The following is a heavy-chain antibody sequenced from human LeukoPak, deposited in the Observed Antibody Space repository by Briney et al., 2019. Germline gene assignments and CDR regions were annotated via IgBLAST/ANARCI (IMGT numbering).Heavy chain of an antibody. D-gene: IGHD3-22*01. CDR1: GGTFSSYA. CDR3: AREDSSGYYDVDY. CDR2: IIPIFGTA. J-gene: IGHJ4*02. Sequence: SVKVSCKASGGTFSSYAISWVRQAPGQGLEWMGRIIPIFGTADYAQKFQGRVTITTDESTSTAYMELSSLRSEDTAVYYCAREDSSGYYDVDYWGQGTLVTVSS. V-gene: IGHV1-69*05.